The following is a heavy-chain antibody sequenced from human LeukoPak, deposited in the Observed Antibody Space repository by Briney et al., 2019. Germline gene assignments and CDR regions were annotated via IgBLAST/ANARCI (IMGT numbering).Heavy chain of an antibody. CDR3: VRSHYGSGTYYSFDY. J-gene: IGHJ4*02. D-gene: IGHD3-10*01. V-gene: IGHV4-59*01. Sequence: KPSETLSLTCTVSGGSISTYYWTWIRQPPGKGLEWIGYVSYSGGTNYNPSLKSRVTISVDMSKNQFSLKLNPVTAADTAVYFCVRSHYGSGTYYSFDYWGQGTLVTVSS. CDR2: VSYSGGT. CDR1: GGSISTYY.